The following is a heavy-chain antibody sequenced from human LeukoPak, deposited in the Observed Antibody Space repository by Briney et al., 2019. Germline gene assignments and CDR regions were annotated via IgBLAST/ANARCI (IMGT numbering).Heavy chain of an antibody. CDR2: INRDGSTT. J-gene: IGHJ4*02. CDR3: ARDKKSGESSEIDY. V-gene: IGHV3-74*01. Sequence: GGSLRLSCAASGFTFSNYWVHWVRQAPGKGLVWVSRINRDGSTTNYADSVKGRFTVSRDNAKNTLNSQMNSLRAEDTAVYYCARDKKSGESSEIDYWGQGTLVTVSS. CDR1: GFTFSNYW. D-gene: IGHD3-10*01.